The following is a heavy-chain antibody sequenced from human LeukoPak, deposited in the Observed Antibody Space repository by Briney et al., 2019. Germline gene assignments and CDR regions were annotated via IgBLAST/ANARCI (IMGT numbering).Heavy chain of an antibody. Sequence: ASVKVSCKASGYTFTGNYLHCVRQAPGQRLEWMGWINPDNGATDYSQKFQARVTVTRDLSTSTSYMELNMLTSDDTAIYFCAWGGWLHPFDFWGPGTMVIVSS. J-gene: IGHJ4*02. CDR1: GYTFTGNY. V-gene: IGHV1-2*02. CDR3: AWGGWLHPFDF. CDR2: INPDNGAT. D-gene: IGHD5-12*01.